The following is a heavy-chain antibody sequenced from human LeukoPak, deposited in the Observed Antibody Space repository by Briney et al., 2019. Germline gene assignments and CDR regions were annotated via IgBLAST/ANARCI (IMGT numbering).Heavy chain of an antibody. Sequence: GGSLRLSCAASGFTFSSYSMSWVRQAPGKGLEWVSSISSSSSYIYYADSVKGRFTISSDNAKNSLYLQMNSLRAEDTAVYYCASVRSDPGYSSGWYGVDPWGQGPLVTVSS. CDR3: ASVRSDPGYSSGWYGVDP. CDR1: GFTFSSYS. V-gene: IGHV3-21*01. CDR2: ISSSSSYI. J-gene: IGHJ5*02. D-gene: IGHD6-19*01.